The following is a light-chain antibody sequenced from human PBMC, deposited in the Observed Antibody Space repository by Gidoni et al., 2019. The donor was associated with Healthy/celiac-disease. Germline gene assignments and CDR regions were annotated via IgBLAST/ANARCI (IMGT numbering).Light chain of an antibody. J-gene: IGKJ4*01. CDR3: QQYGS. Sequence: EIVLTQSPGTLSLSPGERATLSCRASQSVSSSYLAWYQQQPGQAPRLLIYGASSRATGIPDRFSGSGSGTDFTLTISRLEPEDFAVYYCQQYGSFGGGTKVEIK. V-gene: IGKV3-20*01. CDR2: GAS. CDR1: QSVSSSY.